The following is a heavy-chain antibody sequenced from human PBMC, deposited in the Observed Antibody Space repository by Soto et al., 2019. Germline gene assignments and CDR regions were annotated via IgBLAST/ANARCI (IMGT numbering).Heavy chain of an antibody. CDR3: ATANWSHHYFDP. Sequence: QVRLQQWGTGLLKSSETLSLTCAVYGGSFSGYYWSWLRQPPGKGLEWIGEINHSGSTNYNPSLKRRVTISVDTSKTQFSLKVTSVTAAHTAVYYCATANWSHHYFDPWGQGTLVTVSS. CDR2: INHSGST. D-gene: IGHD1-1*01. J-gene: IGHJ5*02. CDR1: GGSFSGYY. V-gene: IGHV4-34*01.